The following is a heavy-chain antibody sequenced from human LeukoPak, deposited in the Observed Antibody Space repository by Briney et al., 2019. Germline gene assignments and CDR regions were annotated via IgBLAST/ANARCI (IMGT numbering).Heavy chain of an antibody. CDR2: IYYSGST. CDR3: ARDGYSDAFDI. CDR1: GGSISSYY. V-gene: IGHV4-59*01. Sequence: SETLSLTCTVSGGSISSYYWSWIRQPPGKGLEWIGYIYYSGSTNYNPSLKSRVTISVDTSKNQFSLKLSSVTAADTAVYYCARDGYSDAFDIWGQGTMVTVSS. D-gene: IGHD2-15*01. J-gene: IGHJ3*02.